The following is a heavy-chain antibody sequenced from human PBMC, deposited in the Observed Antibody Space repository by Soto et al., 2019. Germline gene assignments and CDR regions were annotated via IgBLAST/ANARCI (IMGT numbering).Heavy chain of an antibody. D-gene: IGHD5-12*01. CDR3: VSWDDIVVSSD. Sequence: GGYLRLSCAASGFTFSANWMSWLRQAPGKGLEWVAHINQAGSQTLYVDSVKGRFTISRDNAKNSVYLQMNSLRADDTAVYYCVSWDDIVVSSDWCQGIFVTVSS. J-gene: IGHJ4*02. CDR1: GFTFSANW. CDR2: INQAGSQT. V-gene: IGHV3-7*01.